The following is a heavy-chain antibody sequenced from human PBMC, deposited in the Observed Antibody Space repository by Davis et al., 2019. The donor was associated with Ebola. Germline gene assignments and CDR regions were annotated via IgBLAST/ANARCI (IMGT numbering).Heavy chain of an antibody. D-gene: IGHD3-3*01. CDR1: GFTFSSYS. Sequence: GESLKISCAASGFTFSSYSMNWVRQAPGKGLEWVSSISSSSSYIYYADSVKGRFTISRDNAKNSLYLQMNSLRAEDTAVYYCAREVTIFGVVTIDAFDIWGQGTMVTVSS. V-gene: IGHV3-21*01. CDR3: AREVTIFGVVTIDAFDI. J-gene: IGHJ3*02. CDR2: ISSSSSYI.